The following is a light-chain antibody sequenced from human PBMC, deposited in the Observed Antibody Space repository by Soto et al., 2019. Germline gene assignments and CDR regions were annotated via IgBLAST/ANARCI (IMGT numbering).Light chain of an antibody. CDR2: GAS. J-gene: IGKJ1*01. CDR3: QPYGSSPT. V-gene: IGKV3-20*01. Sequence: EIVLTQSPGTLSLSPGERATLSCRASQSVSSSYLAWYQQKPGQAPRLPIYGASSRATGIPDRFSGSASGTVFTLTISRLEADDVALYYWQPYGSSPTFGEGTKVEIK. CDR1: QSVSSSY.